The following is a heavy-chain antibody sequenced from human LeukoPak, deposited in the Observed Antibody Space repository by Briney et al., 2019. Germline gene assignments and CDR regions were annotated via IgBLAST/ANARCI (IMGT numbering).Heavy chain of an antibody. V-gene: IGHV4-59*01. CDR1: GGSISSYY. CDR2: IHYSGNT. Sequence: SETLSLTCTVSGGSISSYYWNWLRQPPGKGREWLGYIHYSGNTNYNPSLKSRITISVDTSKNQFSLTLSSVTAADTAIYYCARSIHDYGDFYFDFWGQGTLVTVSS. J-gene: IGHJ4*02. CDR3: ARSIHDYGDFYFDF. D-gene: IGHD4-17*01.